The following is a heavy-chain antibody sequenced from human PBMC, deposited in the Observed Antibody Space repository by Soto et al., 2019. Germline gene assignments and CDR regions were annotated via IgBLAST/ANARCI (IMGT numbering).Heavy chain of an antibody. Sequence: GGSLRLSCAASGFTFSNYWMSWVRQAPGKGLEWVANIKQDGSDKYYSDSVKGRFTISRDNAKNSLYLQMNSLRAEDTAVYYCASEGSGSGPGFSPWGQGTLVTVSS. J-gene: IGHJ5*01. V-gene: IGHV3-7*01. D-gene: IGHD3-10*01. CDR2: IKQDGSDK. CDR3: ASEGSGSGPGFSP. CDR1: GFTFSNYW.